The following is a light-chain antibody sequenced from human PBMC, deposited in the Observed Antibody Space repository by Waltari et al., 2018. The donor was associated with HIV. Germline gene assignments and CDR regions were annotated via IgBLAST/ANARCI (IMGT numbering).Light chain of an antibody. CDR3: SSYAGSNNFGV. J-gene: IGLJ2*01. Sequence: QSALTQPPSASGSPGQSVTISCTGTSSDVGGSNYVSWYQQHPGKAPKLMIDEVSKRPSGVPDRFSGSKSGNTASLTVSGLQAEDEADYYCSSYAGSNNFGVFGGGTKLTVL. V-gene: IGLV2-8*01. CDR2: EVS. CDR1: SSDVGGSNY.